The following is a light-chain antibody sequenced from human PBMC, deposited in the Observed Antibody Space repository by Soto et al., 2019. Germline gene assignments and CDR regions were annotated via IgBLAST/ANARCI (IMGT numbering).Light chain of an antibody. CDR1: QRVSSTL. CDR3: QHYGDSSWT. V-gene: IGKV3-20*01. J-gene: IGKJ1*01. CDR2: GVS. Sequence: EIVLTQSPVALSSSPGERATLSCRASQRVSSTLLTWYQQKPGQAPRLLIYGVSSRATAIPDRFSGSGSGTDFTLTISRLEPEDFAVSFCQHYGDSSWTFGQGTKVDIK.